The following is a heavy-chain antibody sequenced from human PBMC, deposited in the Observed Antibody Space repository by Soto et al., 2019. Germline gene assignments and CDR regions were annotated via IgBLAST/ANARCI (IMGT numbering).Heavy chain of an antibody. CDR3: ARDFPTYYYDSSGYAFDI. CDR1: GGSISSYY. Sequence: SETLSLTCTVSGGSISSYYWSWIRQPPGKGLEWIGYIYYSGSTNYNPSLKSRVTISVDTSKNQFSLKLSSVTAADTAVYYCARDFPTYYYDSSGYAFDIWGQETMVTVSS. V-gene: IGHV4-59*01. CDR2: IYYSGST. D-gene: IGHD3-22*01. J-gene: IGHJ3*02.